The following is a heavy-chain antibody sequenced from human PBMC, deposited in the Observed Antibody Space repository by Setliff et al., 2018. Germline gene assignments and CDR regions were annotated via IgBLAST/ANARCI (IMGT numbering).Heavy chain of an antibody. CDR3: VHIDYFGSGSYTPFDY. CDR2: IDWDDDK. Sequence: ESGPTLVNPTQTLTLTCTFSGFSLSTSGMCVSWIRQPPGKALEWLARIDWDDDKYYSTSLKTRLTISKDTSKNQVVLTMTNMDPADTATYYCVHIDYFGSGSYTPFDYWGQGTLVTVSS. V-gene: IGHV2-70*12. CDR1: GFSLSTSGMC. D-gene: IGHD3-10*01. J-gene: IGHJ4*02.